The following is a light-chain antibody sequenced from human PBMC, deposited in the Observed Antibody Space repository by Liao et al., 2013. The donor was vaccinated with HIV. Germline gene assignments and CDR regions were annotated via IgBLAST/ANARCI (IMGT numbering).Light chain of an antibody. V-gene: IGLV3-1*01. CDR2: QDS. J-gene: IGLJ2*01. CDR1: KLGDKY. CDR3: QAWDTTVV. Sequence: SYELTQPPSVSVSPGQTASITCSGDKLGDKYACWYQQRPGQSPVLVIYQDSQRPSGIPERFSGSKSGNTATLTISGTQAMDEADYYCQAWDTTVVFGGGTKLTVL.